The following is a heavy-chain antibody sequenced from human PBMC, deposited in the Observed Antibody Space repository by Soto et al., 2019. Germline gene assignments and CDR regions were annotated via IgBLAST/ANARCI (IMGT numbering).Heavy chain of an antibody. CDR1: GVTFNSFA. V-gene: IGHV1-69*01. Sequence: QVQLVQSGAEVKKPGSSVKVSCKGSGVTFNSFAITWVRQAPGQGLEWMGGNIPLFGTTNYAQKFKGRVTITADESTTTAYMELTRLKSENTAVYYSTRGRGYSGYDRRFFDYWCQGTLVTVSS. CDR3: TRGRGYSGYDRRFFDY. J-gene: IGHJ4*02. CDR2: NIPLFGTT. D-gene: IGHD5-12*01.